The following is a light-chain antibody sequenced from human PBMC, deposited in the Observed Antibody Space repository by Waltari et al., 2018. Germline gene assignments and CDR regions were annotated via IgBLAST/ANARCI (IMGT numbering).Light chain of an antibody. J-gene: IGKJ2*02. Sequence: EIVLTQSPGTLSLSPGERATFSCRASQSVSSSSLAWYQQNPGQAPRLLIHDASSRATGIPDRFSGGGSGTDFTLTISRLEPEDSAVYYCQQYGRSWSTFGQGTKLEI. CDR3: QQYGRSWST. CDR1: QSVSSSS. CDR2: DAS. V-gene: IGKV3-20*01.